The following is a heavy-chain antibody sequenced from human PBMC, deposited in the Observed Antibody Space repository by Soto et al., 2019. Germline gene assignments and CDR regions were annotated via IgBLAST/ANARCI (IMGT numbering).Heavy chain of an antibody. D-gene: IGHD3-3*01. V-gene: IGHV2-5*01. J-gene: IGHJ4*02. CDR1: GFSLSTSGVG. CDR3: AHRREAYDFWSGSPPYFDY. CDR2: IYWNDDK. Sequence: SGPTLVKPTQTLTLTCTFSGFSLSTSGVGVGWIRQPPGKALEWLALIYWNDDKRYSPSLKRRLTITKDTSKNQVVLNMTNMDPVDTATYFCAHRREAYDFWSGSPPYFDYWGQGTLVTVSS.